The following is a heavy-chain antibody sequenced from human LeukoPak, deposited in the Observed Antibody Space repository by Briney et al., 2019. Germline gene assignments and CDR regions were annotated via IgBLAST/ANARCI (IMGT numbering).Heavy chain of an antibody. V-gene: IGHV1-8*01. CDR1: GYTFTGYD. D-gene: IGHD5-24*01. J-gene: IGHJ4*02. CDR3: ARVKRWLQLQPFDY. CDR2: MNPNSGNT. Sequence: ASVKVSCKASGYTFTGYDINWVRQATGQGLEWMGWMNPNSGNTGYAQKFQGRVTMTRNTSISTAYMELSSLRSEDTAVYYCARVKRWLQLQPFDYWGQGTLVTVSS.